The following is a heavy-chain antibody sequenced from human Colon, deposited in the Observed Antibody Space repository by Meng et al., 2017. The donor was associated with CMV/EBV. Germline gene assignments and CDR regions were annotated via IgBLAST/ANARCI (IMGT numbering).Heavy chain of an antibody. CDR3: AKGSGDGYNGLFDY. Sequence: GESLKISCVASGFIFSSHAMSWVRQAPGKGLEWVSGFSRNGENTYYAESVRGRFTISRDNSKNTLYLQMNSLRAEDTALYYCAKGSGDGYNGLFDYWGQGALVTVSS. V-gene: IGHV3-23*01. J-gene: IGHJ4*02. CDR2: FSRNGENT. D-gene: IGHD5-24*01. CDR1: GFIFSSHA.